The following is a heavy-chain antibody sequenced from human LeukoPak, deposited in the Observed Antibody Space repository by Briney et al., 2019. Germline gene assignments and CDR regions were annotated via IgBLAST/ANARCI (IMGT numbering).Heavy chain of an antibody. CDR3: AKDLWGASYHY. D-gene: IGHD3-16*02. CDR2: ISGSGGST. V-gene: IGHV3-23*01. Sequence: GRSLRLSSAASGFTFSSYAMSWVRQAPGKGMEWDSAISGSGGSTYYADSVKGRFIISRDNSKNTLYLQMNSMRAEDTAVYYCAKDLWGASYHYWGQGTLVTVSS. J-gene: IGHJ4*02. CDR1: GFTFSSYA.